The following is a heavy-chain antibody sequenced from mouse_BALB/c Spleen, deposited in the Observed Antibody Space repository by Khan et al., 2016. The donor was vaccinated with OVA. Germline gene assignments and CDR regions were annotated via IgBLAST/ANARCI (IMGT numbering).Heavy chain of an antibody. D-gene: IGHD3-2*02. J-gene: IGHJ2*01. CDR1: GYSITSDYA. CDR3: ARIQGGDFDY. V-gene: IGHV3-2*02. CDR2: IRYSGNT. Sequence: EVKLEESGPGLVKPSQSLSLTCTVTGYSITSDYAWNWIRQFPGNKLEWMGYIRYSGNTKYNPSLKSRISITRDTSKNQFFLQLNFVTIEDTATYYCARIQGGDFDYWGQGTTLTVAS.